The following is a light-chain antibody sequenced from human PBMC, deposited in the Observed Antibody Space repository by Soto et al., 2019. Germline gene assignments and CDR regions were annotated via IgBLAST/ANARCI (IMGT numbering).Light chain of an antibody. CDR2: DAS. V-gene: IGKV1-33*01. CDR3: QQYDKLVT. CDR1: QDIRNY. Sequence: DIQMTQSPSALSASTGDRVTIACQASQDIRNYLNWYQQKPGKAPKLLIYDASKLQTGVPSRFRGSGSGTTFTFIISSLQPEDVAIYYCQQYDKLVTFGQGTKVDIK. J-gene: IGKJ1*01.